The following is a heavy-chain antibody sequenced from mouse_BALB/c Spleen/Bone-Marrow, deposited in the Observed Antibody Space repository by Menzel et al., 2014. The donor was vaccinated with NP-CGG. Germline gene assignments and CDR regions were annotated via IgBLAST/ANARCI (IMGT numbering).Heavy chain of an antibody. J-gene: IGHJ2*01. Sequence: QVQLQQSGTELVRPGTSVKISCKASGYAFTNYWLGWVKQRPGHGLEWIGDICPGSGNTYYNEKFKGKATLTADKSSSTAYMQLSGLTSEDSAVYFCTRRRSLDYWGQGTTLTVSS. CDR3: TRRRSLDY. CDR2: ICPGSGNT. CDR1: GYAFTNYW. V-gene: IGHV1-63*01.